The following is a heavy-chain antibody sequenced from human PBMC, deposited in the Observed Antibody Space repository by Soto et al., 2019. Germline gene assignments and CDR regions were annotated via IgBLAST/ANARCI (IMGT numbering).Heavy chain of an antibody. J-gene: IGHJ4*02. Sequence: VQLVESGRGVVQPGRSLRLSCAASGFTFSDYAMHWVRQAPGKGLEWVAVVSHDGRNTHYADSVKGRFTISRDSSKNTVSLEMTSLRAADTAVYYCAKGGRQWLVTSDFNYWGQGALVIVSS. CDR3: AKGGRQWLVTSDFNY. D-gene: IGHD6-19*01. CDR1: GFTFSDYA. CDR2: VSHDGRNT. V-gene: IGHV3-30*18.